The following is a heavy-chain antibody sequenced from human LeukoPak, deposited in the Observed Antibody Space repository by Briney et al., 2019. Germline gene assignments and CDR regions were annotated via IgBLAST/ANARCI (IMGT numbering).Heavy chain of an antibody. J-gene: IGHJ4*02. V-gene: IGHV3-30*02. CDR1: GFTFSSYG. Sequence: PGGSLRLSCAASGFTFSSYGMHWVRQAPGKGLEWVAFIRYDGGNKYYADSVKGRFTISRDNSKNTLYLQMNSLRAEDTAVYYCAKGQDDWGFDDYWGQGTLVTVSS. CDR2: IRYDGGNK. CDR3: AKGQDDWGFDDY. D-gene: IGHD7-27*01.